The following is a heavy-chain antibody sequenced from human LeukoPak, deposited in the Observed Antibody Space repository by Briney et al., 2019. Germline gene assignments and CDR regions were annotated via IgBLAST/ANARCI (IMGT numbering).Heavy chain of an antibody. CDR1: GGSFSGYY. J-gene: IGHJ3*02. Sequence: PSETLSLTCAVYGGSFSGYYWNWIRQPPGKGLEWIGEINHSGSTNYNPSLKSRVTIAVDTSKNQFSLKLSSVTAADTAVYYCARHDKRGWQLVRNAFDIWGQGTMVTVSS. CDR2: INHSGST. D-gene: IGHD6-6*01. CDR3: ARHDKRGWQLVRNAFDI. V-gene: IGHV4-34*01.